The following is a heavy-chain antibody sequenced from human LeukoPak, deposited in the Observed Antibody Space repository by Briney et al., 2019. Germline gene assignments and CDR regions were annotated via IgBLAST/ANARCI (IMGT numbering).Heavy chain of an antibody. CDR3: ARDNPATVTTH. Sequence: ASVKVSCKASGGTFSSYAISWVRQAPGRGLEWMGRIIPILGIANYAQKFQGRVTITADKSTSTAYMELSSLRSEDTAVYYCARDNPATVTTHWGQGTLVTVSS. J-gene: IGHJ4*02. CDR1: GGTFSSYA. CDR2: IIPILGIA. V-gene: IGHV1-69*04. D-gene: IGHD4-17*01.